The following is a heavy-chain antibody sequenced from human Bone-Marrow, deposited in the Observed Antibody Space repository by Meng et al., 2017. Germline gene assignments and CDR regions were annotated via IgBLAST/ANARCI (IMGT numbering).Heavy chain of an antibody. CDR1: GGSISGHF. V-gene: IGHV4-59*11. CDR3: ARVIGATPYYYYYGMDV. CDR2: IYYSGST. D-gene: IGHD1-26*01. Sequence: SETLSLTCTVSGGSISGHFWSWIRQPPGKGLEWIGYIYYSGSTNYNPSLKSRATISVDKSKNQFSLKLSSVTAADTAVYYCARVIGATPYYYYYGMDVWGQGTTVTVSS. J-gene: IGHJ6*02.